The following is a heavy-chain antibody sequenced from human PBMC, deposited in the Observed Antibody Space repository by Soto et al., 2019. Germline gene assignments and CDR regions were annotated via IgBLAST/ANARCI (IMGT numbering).Heavy chain of an antibody. CDR3: AREANYDFWSGYYSTSVYYYGMDV. CDR2: IWYDGSNK. J-gene: IGHJ6*02. V-gene: IGHV3-33*01. D-gene: IGHD3-3*01. CDR1: GFTFSSYG. Sequence: SGGSLRLSCAASGFTFSSYGMHWVRQAPGKGLEWVAVIWYDGSNKYYADSVKGRFTISRDNSKNTLYLQMNSLRAEDTAVYYCAREANYDFWSGYYSTSVYYYGMDVWGQGTTVTVSS.